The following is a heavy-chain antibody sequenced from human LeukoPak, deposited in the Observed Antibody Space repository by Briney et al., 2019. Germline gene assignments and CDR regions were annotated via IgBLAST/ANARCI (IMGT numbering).Heavy chain of an antibody. D-gene: IGHD3-10*01. V-gene: IGHV1-2*02. CDR2: INPNSGDT. J-gene: IGHJ3*02. Sequence: GASVQVSCKASGYTFTAYYIHWVRQAPRHGLEWMGWINPNSGDTDYSQKFQGRVTMTRDTSISTTYMELSRLASDDTAIYYCARDPQYYYGSGRNPNAFDIWGQGTMVTVSS. CDR3: ARDPQYYYGSGRNPNAFDI. CDR1: GYTFTAYY.